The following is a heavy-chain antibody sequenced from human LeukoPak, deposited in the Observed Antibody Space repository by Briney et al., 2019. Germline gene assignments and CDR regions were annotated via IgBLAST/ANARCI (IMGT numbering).Heavy chain of an antibody. V-gene: IGHV4-59*11. D-gene: IGHD6-13*01. CDR3: ASRPADSNWYGVFDF. Sequence: PSETLSLTCTVSGVSMSNHYWSWLRQPPGKGLERIGYIYGSATTKYNPSLSSRVTMSVDTSKNQFSLKLTSVTAADTALYYCASRPADSNWYGVFDFWSRGTLVTVSS. CDR2: IYGSATT. J-gene: IGHJ4*02. CDR1: GVSMSNHY.